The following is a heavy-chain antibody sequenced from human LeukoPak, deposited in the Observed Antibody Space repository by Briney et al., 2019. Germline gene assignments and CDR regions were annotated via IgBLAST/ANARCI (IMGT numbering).Heavy chain of an antibody. Sequence: GGSLRLSCAASGFIFSNYAMSWVRQAPGKGLEGVSSISDGGVDRYYRDSVKGRFTISRDNSKNTLYLQMNSLRAEDTAVYYWAKRGGSYYSDYWGQGSLVTVSS. CDR1: GFIFSNYA. V-gene: IGHV3-23*01. CDR2: ISDGGVDR. J-gene: IGHJ4*02. CDR3: AKRGGSYYSDY. D-gene: IGHD2-15*01.